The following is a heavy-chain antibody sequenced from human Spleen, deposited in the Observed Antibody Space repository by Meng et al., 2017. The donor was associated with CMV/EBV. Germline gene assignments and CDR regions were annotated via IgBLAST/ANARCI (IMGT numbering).Heavy chain of an antibody. D-gene: IGHD3-16*02. V-gene: IGHV3-30*02. J-gene: IGHJ3*02. CDR1: GFSFSDYG. Sequence: GESLKISCAASGFSFSDYGMHWVRQAPGKGLEWVAFVRYDGNTKYYADSVKGRFTISRDNSKDTVYLQMNSPRTDDTAIYYCARRIVIPTATGADAFDIWGQGTMVTVSS. CDR2: VRYDGNTK. CDR3: ARRIVIPTATGADAFDI.